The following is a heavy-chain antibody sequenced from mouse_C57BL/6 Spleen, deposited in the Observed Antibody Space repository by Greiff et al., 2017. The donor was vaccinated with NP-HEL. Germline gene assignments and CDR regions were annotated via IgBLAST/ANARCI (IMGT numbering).Heavy chain of an antibody. CDR3: ARPSSYHFYAMDY. J-gene: IGHJ4*01. Sequence: QVQLKQPGAELVKPGASVKMSCKASGYTFTSYWITWVKQRPGQGLEWIGDIYPGSGSTNYNEKFKSKATLTVDTSSSTAYMQLSSLTSEDSAVYYCARPSSYHFYAMDYWGQGTSVTVSS. V-gene: IGHV1-55*01. CDR1: GYTFTSYW. D-gene: IGHD5-1*01. CDR2: IYPGSGST.